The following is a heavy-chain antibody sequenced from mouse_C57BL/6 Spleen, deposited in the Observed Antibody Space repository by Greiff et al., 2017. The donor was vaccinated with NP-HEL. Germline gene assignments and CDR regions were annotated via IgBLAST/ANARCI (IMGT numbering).Heavy chain of an antibody. V-gene: IGHV1-59*01. J-gene: IGHJ2*01. CDR3: AREGYYGDY. Sequence: QVHVKQPGAELVRPGTSVKLSCKASGYTFTSYWMHWVKQRPGQGLEWIGVIDPSDSYTNYNQKFKGKATLTVDTSSSTAYMQLSSLTSEDSAVYYCAREGYYGDYWGQGTTLTVSS. CDR1: GYTFTSYW. CDR2: IDPSDSYT.